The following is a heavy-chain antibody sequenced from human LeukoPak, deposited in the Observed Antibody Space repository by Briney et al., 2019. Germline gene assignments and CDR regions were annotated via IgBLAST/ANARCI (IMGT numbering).Heavy chain of an antibody. CDR1: GGSFSGYY. Sequence: SETLSLTCAVYGGSFSGYYWAWIRQPPGRGLEWIGEIHYSGRINYDPSLKSRVTISADTSNNHFSLKMNSVAAADTDLYYCSRATEAYRCGNSWGQGTLVTVSS. CDR3: SRATEAYRCGNS. V-gene: IGHV4-34*01. J-gene: IGHJ4*02. D-gene: IGHD1-26*01. CDR2: IHYSGRI.